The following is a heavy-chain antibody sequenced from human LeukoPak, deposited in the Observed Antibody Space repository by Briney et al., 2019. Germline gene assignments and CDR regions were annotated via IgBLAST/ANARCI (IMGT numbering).Heavy chain of an antibody. CDR3: ARAGTTFLWGFDY. CDR2: ISYDGSNK. Sequence: PGGSLRLSCAASGFTFSSYAMHWVRQAPGKGLEWVAVISYDGSNKYYADSVKGRFTISRDNSKNTLYLQMNSLRAEDTAVYYCARAGTTFLWGFDYWGQGTLVTVSS. D-gene: IGHD1-1*01. CDR1: GFTFSSYA. J-gene: IGHJ4*02. V-gene: IGHV3-30-3*01.